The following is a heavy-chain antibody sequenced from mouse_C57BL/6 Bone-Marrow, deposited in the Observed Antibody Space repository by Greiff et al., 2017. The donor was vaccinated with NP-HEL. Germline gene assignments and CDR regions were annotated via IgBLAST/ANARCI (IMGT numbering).Heavy chain of an antibody. CDR3: HSSGYRGAY. J-gene: IGHJ3*01. CDR2: IDPENGDT. V-gene: IGHV14-4*01. D-gene: IGHD3-2*02. Sequence: EVKVEESGAELVRPGASVKLSCTASGFNIKDDYMRWVKQRPEQGLEWIGWIDPENGDTEYASQFQGKATINADTSTNTAYLQLSSLPSEDTAVYYCHSSGYRGAYWGQGTLVTVSA. CDR1: GFNIKDDY.